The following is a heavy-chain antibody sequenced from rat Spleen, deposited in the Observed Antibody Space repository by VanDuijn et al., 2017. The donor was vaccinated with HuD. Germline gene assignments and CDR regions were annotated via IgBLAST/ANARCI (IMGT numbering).Heavy chain of an antibody. Sequence: EVQVVESGGGLVQPGGSLKLSCVASGFTFSDYGMNWIRQAPGKGLEWVAYISKSSGTISYADTVKGRFTISRDNAKNTLYLQLSSLRSDDSAVYYCARERFTVAAPFHYWGQGTLVTVSS. CDR3: ARERFTVAAPFHY. CDR1: GFTFSDYG. J-gene: IGHJ3*01. D-gene: IGHD1-2*01. CDR2: ISKSSGT. V-gene: IGHV5-34*01.